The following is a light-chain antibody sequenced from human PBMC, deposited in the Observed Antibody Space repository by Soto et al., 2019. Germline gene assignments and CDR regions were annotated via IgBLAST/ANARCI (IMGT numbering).Light chain of an antibody. Sequence: DVVMTQSPLSLPVTLGQPASISCRSSQSLVHSDGNTYLSWFQQRPGQSPRRLVYKVSNRDSGVPDRFSGSGSGTDFTLTISRVEAEDVAVYYCMQGTHRPGTFGQGTKVEIK. CDR2: KVS. CDR1: QSLVHSDGNTY. CDR3: MQGTHRPGT. V-gene: IGKV2-30*02. J-gene: IGKJ1*01.